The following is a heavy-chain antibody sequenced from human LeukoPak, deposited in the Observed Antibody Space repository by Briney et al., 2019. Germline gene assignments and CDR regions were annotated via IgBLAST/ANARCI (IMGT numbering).Heavy chain of an antibody. D-gene: IGHD3-3*01. CDR2: INPKSGGT. Sequence: ASVKVSCKASGYIFSGYYMHWVRQAPGQGLEWMGWINPKSGGTNYAQQFQGRVTMTRDTSISTAYMELSRLRSDDTAVYYCARSTTIFGVLIPSGWFGPWGQGTLVTVSS. V-gene: IGHV1-2*02. J-gene: IGHJ5*02. CDR3: ARSTTIFGVLIPSGWFGP. CDR1: GYIFSGYY.